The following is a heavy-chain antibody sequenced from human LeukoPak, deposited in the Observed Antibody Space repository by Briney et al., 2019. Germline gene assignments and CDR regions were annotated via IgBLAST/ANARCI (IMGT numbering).Heavy chain of an antibody. Sequence: ASVNVSCKASGYTFTSCYINWVGQATGQGLEWMGWMNPNSGNTGYGQSFQGRITMTRDISIGTAYMELSNLTSEDTAIYYCTRGSSGRRDNWGQGTLVTVSA. J-gene: IGHJ4*02. V-gene: IGHV1-8*01. CDR1: GYTFTSCY. D-gene: IGHD6-19*01. CDR3: TRGSSGRRDN. CDR2: MNPNSGNT.